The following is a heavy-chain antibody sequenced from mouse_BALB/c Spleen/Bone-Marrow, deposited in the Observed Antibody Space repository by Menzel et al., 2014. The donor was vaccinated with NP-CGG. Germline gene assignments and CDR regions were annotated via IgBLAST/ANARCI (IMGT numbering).Heavy chain of an antibody. CDR2: IDPANGNI. Sequence: EVQLQQSGAELVKPGASVTLSCTASGFNIKDTFMHWVRQRPEQGLEWIGRIDPANGNIKYAPKFQGKAAITADTSSNTAHLQLSSLTSEDTAVYYCVKSITGNYWGQGTTLTVSS. CDR1: GFNIKDTF. J-gene: IGHJ2*01. CDR3: VKSITGNY. D-gene: IGHD4-1*01. V-gene: IGHV14-3*02.